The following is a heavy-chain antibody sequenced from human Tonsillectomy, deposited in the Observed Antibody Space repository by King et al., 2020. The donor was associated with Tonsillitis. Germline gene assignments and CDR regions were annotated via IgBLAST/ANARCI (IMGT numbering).Heavy chain of an antibody. D-gene: IGHD3-22*01. CDR1: GFTFSSYA. CDR2: IYSGGSST. J-gene: IGHJ5*02. V-gene: IGHV3-23*03. CDR3: AKGRWHDSNGYYYNH. Sequence: VQLLESGGGLVQPGGSLRLSCAASGFTFSSYAMSWVRQAPGKGLEWVSLIYSGGSSTYYADSVKGRFTISRDNSKNTLYLHMNSLRAEDTAVYYCAKGRWHDSNGYYYNHWGQGTLVTVSP.